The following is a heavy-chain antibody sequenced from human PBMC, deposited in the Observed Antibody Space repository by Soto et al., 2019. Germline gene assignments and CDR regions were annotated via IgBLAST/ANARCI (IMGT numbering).Heavy chain of an antibody. Sequence: GGSLRLSCAASGFTFSDYSMSWIRQAPGQGLEWVSYISSSGSTIYYTDSVKGRFNISRDNAKNSLYLQMNSLRAEDAAVYYCARAMGVVVVAATPYYYYGMDVWGQETTVTVSS. CDR1: GFTFSDYS. CDR2: ISSSGSTI. V-gene: IGHV3-11*01. J-gene: IGHJ6*01. D-gene: IGHD2-15*01. CDR3: ARAMGVVVVAATPYYYYGMDV.